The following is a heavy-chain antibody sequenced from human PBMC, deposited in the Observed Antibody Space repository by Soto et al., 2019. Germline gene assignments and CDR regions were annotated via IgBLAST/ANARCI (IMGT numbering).Heavy chain of an antibody. J-gene: IGHJ3*02. Sequence: ASVKVSCRASGYTFTSYDIKWVRQATGQGLEWMGWMNPNSGNTGYAQKFQGRVTMTRNTSISTAYMELSSLRSEDTAVYYCARVPPSDAFDIWGQGTMVTVSS. CDR1: GYTFTSYD. V-gene: IGHV1-8*01. CDR2: MNPNSGNT. CDR3: ARVPPSDAFDI. D-gene: IGHD2-2*01.